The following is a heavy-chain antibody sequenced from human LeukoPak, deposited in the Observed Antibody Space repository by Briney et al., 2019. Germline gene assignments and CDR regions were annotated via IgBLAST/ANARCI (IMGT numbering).Heavy chain of an antibody. CDR1: GFTFSSYS. Sequence: GGSLRLSCAASGFTFSSYSMNWVRQAPGKGLEWVSGISGHGGNTYYADSVRGRFTISRDNSKNTLYLQMNSLRAEDTAVYYCANQPSLSSITDYWGQGTLVTVSS. D-gene: IGHD1-14*01. CDR3: ANQPSLSSITDY. CDR2: ISGHGGNT. J-gene: IGHJ4*02. V-gene: IGHV3-23*01.